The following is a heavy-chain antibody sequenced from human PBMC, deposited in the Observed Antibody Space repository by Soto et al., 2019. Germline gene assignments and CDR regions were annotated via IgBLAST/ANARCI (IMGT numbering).Heavy chain of an antibody. CDR1: GVSFNNNG. Sequence: QVQLVQSGAEVKKPGYSVKVSCKTSGVSFNNNGIGWVRQAPGHGLEWMGGVSPPFRTSNYARKFQGRISITADASTGTVNMELSSLTSEDTAQYYCARVLYYGSGSYSPYGRDVWGQGTTVTVS. V-gene: IGHV1-69*01. D-gene: IGHD3-10*01. CDR2: VSPPFRTS. J-gene: IGHJ6*02. CDR3: ARVLYYGSGSYSPYGRDV.